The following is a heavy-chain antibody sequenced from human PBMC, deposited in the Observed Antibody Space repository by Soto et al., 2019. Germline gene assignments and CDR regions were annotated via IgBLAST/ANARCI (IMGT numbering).Heavy chain of an antibody. V-gene: IGHV3-23*01. CDR1: GFTFSSYA. Sequence: GGSLRLSCAASGFTFSSYAMSWVRQAPGKGLEWVSAISGSGGSTYYADSVKGRFTISRDNSKNTLYLQMNSLRAEDTAVYYCAKDRARRRVVGATSSFYFDYWGQGTLVTVSS. J-gene: IGHJ4*02. CDR2: ISGSGGST. CDR3: AKDRARRRVVGATSSFYFDY. D-gene: IGHD1-26*01.